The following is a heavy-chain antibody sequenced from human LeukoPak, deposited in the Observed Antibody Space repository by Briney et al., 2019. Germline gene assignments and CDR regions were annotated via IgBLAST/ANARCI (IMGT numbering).Heavy chain of an antibody. V-gene: IGHV3-74*01. J-gene: IGHJ4*02. D-gene: IGHD3-22*01. CDR3: AGPYDSSGYPDY. CDR2: INSDGSST. Sequence: AGGSLRLSCAASGFTFSSYWMHWVRQAPGKGLVWVSRINSDGSSTSYADSVKGRFTTSRDNAKNSLYLQMNGLRVEDTGVYYCAGPYDSSGYPDYWGQGTLVTVSS. CDR1: GFTFSSYW.